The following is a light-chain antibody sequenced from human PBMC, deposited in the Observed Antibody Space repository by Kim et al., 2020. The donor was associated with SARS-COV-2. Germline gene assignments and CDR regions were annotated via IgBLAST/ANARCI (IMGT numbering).Light chain of an antibody. CDR2: DAS. CDR1: QDISNY. CDR3: QQYDNLIT. J-gene: IGKJ5*01. Sequence: SLSVGDRVTITCQASQDISNYLNWYQQKPGKAPKLLIYDASNLETGVPSRFSGSGSGTDFTFTISSLQPEDIATYYCQQYDNLITFGQGTRLEIK. V-gene: IGKV1-33*01.